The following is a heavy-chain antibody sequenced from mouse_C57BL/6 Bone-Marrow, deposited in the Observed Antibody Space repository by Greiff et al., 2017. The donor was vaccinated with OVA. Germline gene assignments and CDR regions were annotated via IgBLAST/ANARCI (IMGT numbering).Heavy chain of an antibody. Sequence: EVNVVESGGGLVQPGGSMKLSCVASGFTFSNYWMNWVRQSPEKGLEWVAQIRLKSDNYATHYAESVKGMFTISRDDSKSSVYLQMNNLRAEDTGIYYCTGRGFAYWGQGTLVTVSA. CDR1: GFTFSNYW. CDR2: IRLKSDNYAT. V-gene: IGHV6-3*01. CDR3: TGRGFAY. J-gene: IGHJ3*01.